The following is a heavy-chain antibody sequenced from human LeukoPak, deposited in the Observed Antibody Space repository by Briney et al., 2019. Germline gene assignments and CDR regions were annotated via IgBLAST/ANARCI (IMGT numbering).Heavy chain of an antibody. D-gene: IGHD2-2*01. CDR3: ARVSEPRHDIVVVPAAITWYGMDV. CDR2: IIPIFGTA. V-gene: IGHV1-69*01. CDR1: GGTFSSYA. J-gene: IGHJ6*02. Sequence: ASVKVSCKASGGTFSSYAISWVRQAPGQGLEWMGGIIPIFGTANYAQKFQGRVTITADESTSTAYMELSSLRSDDTAVYYCARVSEPRHDIVVVPAAITWYGMDVWGQGTTVTVSS.